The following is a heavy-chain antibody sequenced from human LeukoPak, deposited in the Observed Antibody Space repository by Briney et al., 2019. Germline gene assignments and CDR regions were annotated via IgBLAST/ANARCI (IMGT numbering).Heavy chain of an antibody. D-gene: IGHD6-19*01. V-gene: IGHV5-51*01. CDR1: GYSFTSYW. CDR2: IYPGDSET. Sequence: GESLKISCQGSGYSFTSYWIGWVRQLPGKGLEWMEIIYPGDSETRYSPSFQGQVTISADKSSRIAFLQWSSLKASDTAMYYCARPLRYSSGWPPVGYWGQGTLVTVSS. J-gene: IGHJ4*02. CDR3: ARPLRYSSGWPPVGY.